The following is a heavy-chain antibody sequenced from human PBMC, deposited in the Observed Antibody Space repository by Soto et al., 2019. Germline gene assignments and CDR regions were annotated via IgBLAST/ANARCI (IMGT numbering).Heavy chain of an antibody. CDR3: ARTYDSNGYANEFDS. D-gene: IGHD3-22*01. CDR1: GRSITSYY. J-gene: IGHJ4*02. CDR2: IYDNGIT. Sequence: QVVLQESGPGLVKPSETLSLTCSVSGRSITSYYWSWVRQPPGKGLEWIGYIYDNGITSQNPSLKSRVTMSADTSQNHFSLKLPSVTGADTAVYYCARTYDSNGYANEFDSWGQGILVTVTS. V-gene: IGHV4-59*12.